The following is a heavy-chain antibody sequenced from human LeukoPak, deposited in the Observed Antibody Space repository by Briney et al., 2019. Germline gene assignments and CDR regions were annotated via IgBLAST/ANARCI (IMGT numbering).Heavy chain of an antibody. D-gene: IGHD1-26*01. V-gene: IGHV1-46*01. Sequence: ASVKVSCKASGYTFTSYCMHWVRQAPGQGLEWMGIINPSGGSTSYAQKFQGRVTMTRDTSTSTVYMELSSLRSEDTAVYYCASLTVGATLFDYWGQGTLDTVSS. CDR3: ASLTVGATLFDY. J-gene: IGHJ4*02. CDR1: GYTFTSYC. CDR2: INPSGGST.